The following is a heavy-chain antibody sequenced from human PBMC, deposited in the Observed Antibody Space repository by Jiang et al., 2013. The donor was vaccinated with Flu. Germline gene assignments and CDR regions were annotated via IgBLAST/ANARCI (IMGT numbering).Heavy chain of an antibody. J-gene: IGHJ4*02. V-gene: IGHV5-10-1*01. CDR1: GYSFTSYW. Sequence: LRISCKGSGYSFTSYWISWVRRCPERLEWMGRIDPSESYTIYSPSFQGHVTISADKSISTAYVQWSSLKASDTAMYYCARPRGYSGYDQYDYWGQGTLVTVSS. CDR2: IDPSESYT. D-gene: IGHD5-12*01. CDR3: ARPRGYSGYDQYDY.